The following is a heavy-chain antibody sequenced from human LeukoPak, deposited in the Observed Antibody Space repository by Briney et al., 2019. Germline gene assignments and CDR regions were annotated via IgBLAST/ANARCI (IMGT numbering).Heavy chain of an antibody. Sequence: GGSLRLSCAASGFTFSSYGMHWVRQAPGKGLEWVAVISYDGSNKYYADSVKGRFTISRDNSKNTLYLQMTRLRAEDTAVYYCARDYGSGSYYGIHFDYWGQGTLVTVSS. D-gene: IGHD3-10*01. CDR3: ARDYGSGSYYGIHFDY. CDR1: GFTFSSYG. CDR2: ISYDGSNK. J-gene: IGHJ4*02. V-gene: IGHV3-30*03.